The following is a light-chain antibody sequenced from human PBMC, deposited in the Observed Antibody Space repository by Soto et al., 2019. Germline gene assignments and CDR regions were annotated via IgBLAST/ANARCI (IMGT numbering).Light chain of an antibody. Sequence: EIVLTQSPGTLSLSPGERATLSCRASQSVDSSTLAWYQQKPGQAPRLLISGASNRATGIPDRFSGSGSGTDFTLTISRLEPEAFAVYYCQHFDDSLTFGGGTKVEIK. CDR2: GAS. J-gene: IGKJ4*01. V-gene: IGKV3-20*01. CDR3: QHFDDSLT. CDR1: QSVDSST.